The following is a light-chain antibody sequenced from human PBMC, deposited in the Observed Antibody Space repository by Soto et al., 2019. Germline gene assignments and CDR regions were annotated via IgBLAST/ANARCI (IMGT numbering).Light chain of an antibody. CDR3: QQLNNYPWT. CDR1: QGISSY. CDR2: AAS. V-gene: IGKV1-9*01. J-gene: IGKJ1*01. Sequence: DIQLTQSPSFLSASVGDRVTITCRASQGISSYLAWSQQKPGKAPKVLIYAASTLQSGVPSRFSGSGSGTEFTLTINSLQPEDFATYYCQQLNNYPWTFGQGTKVEIK.